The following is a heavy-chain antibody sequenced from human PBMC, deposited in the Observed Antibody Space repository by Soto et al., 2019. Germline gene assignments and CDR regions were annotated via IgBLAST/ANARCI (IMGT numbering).Heavy chain of an antibody. CDR3: VRQGIGNLHGLVDV. CDR1: SGPTSSHN. CDR2: VYSTGGT. Sequence: QVQLQQSGPGLVKPSETLSLTCSVSSGPTSSHNWGWIRQPPGRGLEWIGYVYSTGGTSYNPSLNSRVTIPADTSTNHISLTLTSVTAADTAVYYCVRQGIGNLHGLVDVWGQGTTVRVSS. D-gene: IGHD1-1*01. V-gene: IGHV4-59*08. J-gene: IGHJ6*02.